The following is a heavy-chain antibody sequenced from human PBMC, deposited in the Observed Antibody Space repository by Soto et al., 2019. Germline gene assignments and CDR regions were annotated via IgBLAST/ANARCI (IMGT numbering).Heavy chain of an antibody. J-gene: IGHJ4*02. D-gene: IGHD3-9*01. CDR1: GFTFGDYT. Sequence: AGGSLRLSCTASGFTFGDYTMSWFRQAPGKGLEWVGFIRNSGNGGTTDYAASVKGRFTISRDDSKRVAYLQMTSLKTEDTAVYFCSRDDSDWFFNWGRGTLVTVSS. CDR3: SRDDSDWFFN. V-gene: IGHV3-49*03. CDR2: IRNSGNGGTT.